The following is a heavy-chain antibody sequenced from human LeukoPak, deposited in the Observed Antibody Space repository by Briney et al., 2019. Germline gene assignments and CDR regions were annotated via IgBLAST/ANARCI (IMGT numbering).Heavy chain of an antibody. J-gene: IGHJ4*02. D-gene: IGHD3-22*01. CDR1: GFTFSDYY. CDR3: ARPSSGYSLDY. V-gene: IGHV3-11*03. Sequence: GGSLRLSCAASGFTFSDYYMSWIRQAPGKGLEWVSYISDSTTYTNYADSVKGRFTISRDNAKNSLYLQMNSPRAEDTAVYYCARPSSGYSLDYWGQGTLVTVSS. CDR2: ISDSTTYT.